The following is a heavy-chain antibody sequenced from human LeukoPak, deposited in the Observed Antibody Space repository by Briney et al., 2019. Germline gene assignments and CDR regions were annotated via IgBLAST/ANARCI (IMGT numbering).Heavy chain of an antibody. CDR2: IKPNGGGT. D-gene: IGHD3-16*01. V-gene: IGHV1-2*02. CDR1: GYTFTDYF. J-gene: IGHJ6*03. Sequence: ASVKVSCKAAGYTFTDYFMHWVRQAPGQRLEWMGWIKPNGGGTNYAQKFQGRVTMTRDTSISKAYLELSRLTSDDTAVYYCARGGLPIYYYYMDVWGKGTTVTISS. CDR3: ARGGLPIYYYYMDV.